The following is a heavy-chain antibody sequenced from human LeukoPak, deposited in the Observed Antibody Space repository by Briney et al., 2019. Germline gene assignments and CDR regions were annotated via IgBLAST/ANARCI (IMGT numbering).Heavy chain of an antibody. D-gene: IGHD4-11*01. Sequence: GGSLRLSCAASGFTFSRYVMSWVRQAPGKGLEWVAVIWYDGSNKYYADSVKGRFTISRDNSKNTLYLQMNSLRAEDTAVYYCARVGDYSNDAFDIWGQGTMVTVSS. V-gene: IGHV3-33*08. J-gene: IGHJ3*02. CDR2: IWYDGSNK. CDR1: GFTFSRYV. CDR3: ARVGDYSNDAFDI.